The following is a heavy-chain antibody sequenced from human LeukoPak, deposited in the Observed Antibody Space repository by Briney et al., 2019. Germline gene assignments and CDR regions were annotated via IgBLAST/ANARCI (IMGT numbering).Heavy chain of an antibody. Sequence: ASVKVSCKVPTYTLTELSIHWVRQAPGKGLEWMGGFDPEHGETIYAQKFQGRVIMTEDTSTDTAYMELSGLRSEDTAVYYCATGRLYYDRRGYYENDAFDLWGHGTRVTVTS. CDR1: TYTLTELS. J-gene: IGHJ3*01. V-gene: IGHV1-24*01. D-gene: IGHD3-22*01. CDR2: FDPEHGET. CDR3: ATGRLYYDRRGYYENDAFDL.